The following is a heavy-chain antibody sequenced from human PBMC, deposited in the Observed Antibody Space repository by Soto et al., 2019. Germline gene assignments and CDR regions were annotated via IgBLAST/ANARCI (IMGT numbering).Heavy chain of an antibody. J-gene: IGHJ4*02. CDR3: AREMIVVVRAFDY. Sequence: HPVGSLRLSCAASGFTFSSYAMHWVRQAPGKGLEWVAVISYDGSNKYYADSVKGRFTISRDNSKNTLYLQMNSLRAEDTAVYYCAREMIVVVRAFDYWGQGTLVTVSS. CDR2: ISYDGSNK. V-gene: IGHV3-30-3*01. D-gene: IGHD3-22*01. CDR1: GFTFSSYA.